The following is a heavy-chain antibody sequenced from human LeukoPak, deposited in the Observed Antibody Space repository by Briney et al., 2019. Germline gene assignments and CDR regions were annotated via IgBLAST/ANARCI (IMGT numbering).Heavy chain of an antibody. J-gene: IGHJ5*02. Sequence: PSETLSLTCTVSGGSISSGNYYWSWIRQPAGKGLEYIGRIYTTGGTSGSTYYNPSLKSRVPISVDTSKNQFSLKLTSVTAADTAVYYCAWGDSSGYPFDPWGQGTLVTVSS. CDR3: AWGDSSGYPFDP. CDR1: GGSISSGNYY. CDR2: IYTTGGTSGST. V-gene: IGHV4-61*02. D-gene: IGHD3-22*01.